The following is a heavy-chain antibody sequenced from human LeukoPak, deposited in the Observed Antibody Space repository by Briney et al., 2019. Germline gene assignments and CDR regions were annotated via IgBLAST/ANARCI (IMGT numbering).Heavy chain of an antibody. Sequence: PGGSLRLSCAASGFTFSSYWMSWVRQAPGKGLEWVANIKQDGSEKYYVDSMKGRFTISRDNAKNSLYLQMNSLRAEDTAVYYCARRGSGYSYGSFDYWGQGTLVTVSS. D-gene: IGHD5-18*01. V-gene: IGHV3-7*01. CDR1: GFTFSSYW. J-gene: IGHJ4*02. CDR2: IKQDGSEK. CDR3: ARRGSGYSYGSFDY.